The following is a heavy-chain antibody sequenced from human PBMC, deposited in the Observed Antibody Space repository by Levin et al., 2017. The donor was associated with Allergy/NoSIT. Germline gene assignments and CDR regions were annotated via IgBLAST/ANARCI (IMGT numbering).Heavy chain of an antibody. D-gene: IGHD2-2*01. CDR1: GFTFSSYG. J-gene: IGHJ4*02. V-gene: IGHV3-33*01. CDR2: IWYDGSNK. Sequence: GGSLRLSCAASGFTFSSYGMHWVRQAPGKGLEWVAVIWYDGSNKYYADSVKGRFTISRDNSKNTLYLQMNSLRAEDTAVYYCARDGGLGYCSSTSCYPYYFDYWGQGTLVTVSS. CDR3: ARDGGLGYCSSTSCYPYYFDY.